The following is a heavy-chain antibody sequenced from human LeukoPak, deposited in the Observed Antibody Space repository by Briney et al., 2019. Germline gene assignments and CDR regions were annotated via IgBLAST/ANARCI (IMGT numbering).Heavy chain of an antibody. V-gene: IGHV1-69*05. J-gene: IGHJ4*02. CDR2: FIPIFGTA. Sequence: ASVTVSCKSSGGAFSSYAFSRVRQAPAQGLEWMVGFIPIFGTANYAQKFEGRVTIHTDESTSTAYMELSSLRSEDTSVYYCAPRGSSYNFDYWGQGTLASVSS. D-gene: IGHD1-26*01. CDR1: GGAFSSYA. CDR3: APRGSSYNFDY.